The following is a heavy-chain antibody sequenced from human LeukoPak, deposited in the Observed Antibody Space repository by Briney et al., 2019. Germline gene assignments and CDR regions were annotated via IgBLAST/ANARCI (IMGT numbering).Heavy chain of an antibody. CDR3: ARRGGAYFFDS. CDR1: GGSIYSYNYY. Sequence: PSQTLSLTCTVSGGSIYSYNYYWTWLRQLPGPGLEWVGYNYHNGDTYSNPSLQSRVSMSVATSKNQFSLSLSSVTAADTAVHYCARRGGAYFFDSWGQGTLVSVSS. V-gene: IGHV4-31*03. CDR2: NYHNGDT. J-gene: IGHJ4*02. D-gene: IGHD1-26*01.